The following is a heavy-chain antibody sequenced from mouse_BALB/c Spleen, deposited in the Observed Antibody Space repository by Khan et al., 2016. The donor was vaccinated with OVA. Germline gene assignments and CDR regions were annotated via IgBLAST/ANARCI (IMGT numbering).Heavy chain of an antibody. CDR3: ARSGYSAWFAY. CDR1: GFNIKDYY. Sequence: VQLKQSGAELVRPGALVKLSCKASGFNIKDYYIHWVKQRPEQGLEWIGWIDPENGETVYDPKFQGKAIITADTSYNTAYLHLSSLTSGDAAVYYCARSGYSAWFAYWGQGALVTVSS. CDR2: IDPENGET. J-gene: IGHJ3*01. V-gene: IGHV14-1*02.